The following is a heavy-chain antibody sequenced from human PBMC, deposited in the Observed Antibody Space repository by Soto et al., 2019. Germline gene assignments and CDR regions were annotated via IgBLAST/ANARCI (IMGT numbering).Heavy chain of an antibody. CDR3: AADLGYCSGGSCYGGDY. CDR1: GFTFTSSA. CDR2: IVVGSGNT. Sequence: ASVKVSCKASGFTFTSSAVQWVRQARGQRLEWIGWIVVGSGNTNYAQKFQERVTITRDMSTSTAYMELSSLRSEDTAVYYCAADLGYCSGGSCYGGDYWGQGTLVTVSS. J-gene: IGHJ4*02. D-gene: IGHD2-15*01. V-gene: IGHV1-58*01.